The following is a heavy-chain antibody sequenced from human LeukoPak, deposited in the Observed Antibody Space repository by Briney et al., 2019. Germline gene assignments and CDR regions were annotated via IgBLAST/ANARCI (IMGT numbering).Heavy chain of an antibody. V-gene: IGHV3-9*03. Sequence: GRSLRLSCAASGFTFDDYAMHWARQAPGKGLEWVSGISWNSGSIGYADSVKGRFTISRDNAKNSLYLQMNSLRAEDMALYYCAKDMGYDILTGYLVYWGQGTLVTVSS. CDR3: AKDMGYDILTGYLVY. CDR1: GFTFDDYA. CDR2: ISWNSGSI. D-gene: IGHD3-9*01. J-gene: IGHJ4*02.